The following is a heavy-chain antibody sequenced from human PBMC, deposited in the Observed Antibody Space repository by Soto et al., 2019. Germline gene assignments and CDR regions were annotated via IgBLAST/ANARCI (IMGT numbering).Heavy chain of an antibody. V-gene: IGHV4-28*01. Sequence: QVQLQESGPGLVKPSDTLSLTCAVSGYSISSSNWWVWIRQPPGKGLEWIGYIYYSGSTYYNPSLKSRVTIPVDTSKNQSSLKLSFVTAVDTAVYYCARTAGVTSHFDCWGQGTLVTVSS. CDR1: GYSISSSNW. CDR2: IYYSGST. CDR3: ARTAGVTSHFDC. D-gene: IGHD2-2*01. J-gene: IGHJ4*02.